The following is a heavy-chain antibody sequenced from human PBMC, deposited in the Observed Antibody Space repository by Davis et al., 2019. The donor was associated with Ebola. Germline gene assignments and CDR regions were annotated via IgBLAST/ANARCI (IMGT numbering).Heavy chain of an antibody. CDR1: GFTFSSYE. D-gene: IGHD6-13*01. J-gene: IGHJ6*02. CDR2: ISSSGSTI. V-gene: IGHV3-48*03. Sequence: GESLKISCAASGFTFSSYEMNWVRQAPGKGLEWVSYISSSGSTIYYADSVKGRFTISRENAKNSLYLQMNSLRAGDTAVYYCARGAAAGTGYYYYGMDVWGQGTTVTVSS. CDR3: ARGAAAGTGYYYYGMDV.